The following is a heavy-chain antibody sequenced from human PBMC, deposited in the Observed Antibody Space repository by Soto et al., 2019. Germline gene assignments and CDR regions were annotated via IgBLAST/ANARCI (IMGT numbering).Heavy chain of an antibody. V-gene: IGHV3-33*01. CDR2: IWYDGSNK. J-gene: IGHJ5*02. CDR1: GFTFSSYG. CDR3: ARVKYSSSLVAFGGLDP. Sequence: PGGSLRLSCAASGFTFSSYGMHWVRQAPGKGLEWVAVIWYDGSNKYYADSVKGRFTISRDNSKNTLYLQMNSLRAEDTAVYYCARVKYSSSLVAFGGLDPWGQGTLVTVSS. D-gene: IGHD6-6*01.